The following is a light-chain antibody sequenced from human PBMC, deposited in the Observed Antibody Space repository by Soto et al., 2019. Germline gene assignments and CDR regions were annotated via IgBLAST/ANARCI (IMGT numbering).Light chain of an antibody. J-gene: IGKJ3*01. CDR1: QSVLYSSNNNNC. Sequence: DIVMTQSPDSLAVSLGERATINCKSSQSVLYSSNNNNCLAWYQQKPGQPPKLLIYWAFTRESGVPDRFSGSGSGTDFTLTISSLQAEDVAFYYCQQYYSTPFTFGPGTKVDIK. V-gene: IGKV4-1*01. CDR3: QQYYSTPFT. CDR2: WAF.